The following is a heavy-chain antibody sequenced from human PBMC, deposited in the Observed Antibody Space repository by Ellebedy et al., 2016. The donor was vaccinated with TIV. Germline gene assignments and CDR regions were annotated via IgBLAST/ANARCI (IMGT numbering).Heavy chain of an antibody. Sequence: AASVKVSCKASRYTFTSYYMHWVRQAPGQRLEPTGIINPSGGTTSYAQKFQGRVTMTRDTSTGTVYMELRSLRSEDTAVYYCARGGQQLVTGYWGQGTLVTVSS. CDR1: RYTFTSYY. V-gene: IGHV1-46*01. D-gene: IGHD6-13*01. J-gene: IGHJ4*02. CDR3: ARGGQQLVTGY. CDR2: INPSGGTT.